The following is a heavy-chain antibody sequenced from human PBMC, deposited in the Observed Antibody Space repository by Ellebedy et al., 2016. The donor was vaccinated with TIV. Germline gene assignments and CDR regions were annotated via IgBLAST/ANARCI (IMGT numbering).Heavy chain of an antibody. CDR3: ATEGQRWLRFYFDY. J-gene: IGHJ4*02. V-gene: IGHV3-23*01. D-gene: IGHD5-24*01. Sequence: GGSLRLXXAASGFTFRSYAMTWVRQAPGRGLEWVSTISATGKTTYYADSVKGRFTISRDNSKNTVYLQINSLRAEDTALYYCATEGQRWLRFYFDYWGQGTLVTVSS. CDR1: GFTFRSYA. CDR2: ISATGKTT.